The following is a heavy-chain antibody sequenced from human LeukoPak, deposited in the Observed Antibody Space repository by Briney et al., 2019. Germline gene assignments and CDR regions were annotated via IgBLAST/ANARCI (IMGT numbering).Heavy chain of an antibody. CDR1: GYTFTSYD. CDR3: ARGRYSSGWYRIRAQYFQH. J-gene: IGHJ1*01. CDR2: MNPNRGNT. Sequence: ASVKVSCKASGYTFTSYDINWVRQATGQGLEWMGWMNPNRGNTGYAQKFQGRVTMTRNTSISTAYMELSSLRSEDTAVYYCARGRYSSGWYRIRAQYFQHWGQGTLVTVSS. V-gene: IGHV1-8*01. D-gene: IGHD6-19*01.